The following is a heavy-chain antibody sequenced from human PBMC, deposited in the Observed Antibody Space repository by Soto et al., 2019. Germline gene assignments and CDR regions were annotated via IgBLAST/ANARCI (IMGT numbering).Heavy chain of an antibody. CDR2: ISGSGGST. D-gene: IGHD3-3*01. CDR1: GFTFNNYW. Sequence: PGGSLRLSCAASGFTFNNYWMHWVRQAPGKGLEWVSAISGSGGSTYYADSVKGRFTISRDNSKNTLYLQMNSLRAEDTAVYYCAKVTSGDYDFWSGPEGGNYYYMDVWGKGTTVTVSS. CDR3: AKVTSGDYDFWSGPEGGNYYYMDV. J-gene: IGHJ6*03. V-gene: IGHV3-23*01.